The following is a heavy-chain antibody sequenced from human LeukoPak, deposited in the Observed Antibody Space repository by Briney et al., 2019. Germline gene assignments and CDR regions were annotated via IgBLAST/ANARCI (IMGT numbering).Heavy chain of an antibody. V-gene: IGHV1-2*02. D-gene: IGHD5-18*01. CDR1: GYTFTGYY. CDR3: ARDLSGVTGYTYGRGIDY. J-gene: IGHJ4*02. CDR2: INPSSGGT. Sequence: ASVKVSCKASGYTFTGYYMHWVRQAPGQGLEWMGWINPSSGGTNYAQKFQGRVTMTRDTSISTAHMELSRLRSDDTAVYYCARDLSGVTGYTYGRGIDYWGQGTLVTVSS.